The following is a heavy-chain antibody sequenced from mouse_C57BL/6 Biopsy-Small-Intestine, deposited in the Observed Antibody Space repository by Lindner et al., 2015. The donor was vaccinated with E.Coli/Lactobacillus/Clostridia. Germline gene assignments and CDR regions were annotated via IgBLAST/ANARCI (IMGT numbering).Heavy chain of an antibody. J-gene: IGHJ4*01. V-gene: IGHV1-20*01. D-gene: IGHD1-1*01. CDR2: INPYNGDT. CDR1: GYSFTGYF. Sequence: VQLQESGPELVKPGDSVKISCKASGYSFTGYFMNWVMQSHGKSLEWIGRINPYNGDTLYNQKFRGKATLTVDKSSSTAHMEVRSLTSEDSAVYYCANYGSNYGAMDYWGQGTSATVSS. CDR3: ANYGSNYGAMDY.